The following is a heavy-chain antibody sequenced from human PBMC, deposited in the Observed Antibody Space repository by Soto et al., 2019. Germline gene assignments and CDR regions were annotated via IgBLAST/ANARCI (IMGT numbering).Heavy chain of an antibody. V-gene: IGHV5-51*01. CDR1: GYSFTSYW. J-gene: IGHJ6*02. Sequence: GESLKISCKGSGYSFTSYWIGWVRQMPGKGLEWMGIIYPGDSDTRYSPSFQGQVTISADKSISTAYLQWSSLKASDTAMYYCARQGRYYDSSGLDYYYGMDVWGQGXTVTVSS. D-gene: IGHD3-22*01. CDR2: IYPGDSDT. CDR3: ARQGRYYDSSGLDYYYGMDV.